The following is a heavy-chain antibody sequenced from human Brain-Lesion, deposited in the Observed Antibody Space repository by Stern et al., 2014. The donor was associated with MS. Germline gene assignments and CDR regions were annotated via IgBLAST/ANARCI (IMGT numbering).Heavy chain of an antibody. CDR3: ARGITIFGVVITSFDY. CDR1: GYTFTSYA. J-gene: IGHJ4*02. CDR2: INAGNGNT. V-gene: IGHV1-3*01. Sequence: QLQLVQSGAEVKKPGASVKVSCKASGYTFTSYAMHWVRQAPGQRLEWMGWINAGNGNTKYSQKFQGRVTITRDTSASTAYMELSSLRSEDTAVYYCARGITIFGVVITSFDYWGQGTLVTVSS. D-gene: IGHD3-3*01.